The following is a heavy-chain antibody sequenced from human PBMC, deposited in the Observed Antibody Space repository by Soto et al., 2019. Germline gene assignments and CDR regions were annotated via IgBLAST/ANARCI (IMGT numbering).Heavy chain of an antibody. CDR2: ILPNGGT. CDR1: GDSISSSGC. V-gene: IGHV4-4*02. CDR3: ASGNHGITGTSEY. D-gene: IGHD1-7*01. Sequence: SETLSLTCAVSGDSISSSGCWTWVRQPPGKGLEWIGEILPNGGTNYNPSFKSRVTISVDKSKNNFSLRLNSVTAADTAVYYCASGNHGITGTSEYWGQGTLVTVSS. J-gene: IGHJ4*02.